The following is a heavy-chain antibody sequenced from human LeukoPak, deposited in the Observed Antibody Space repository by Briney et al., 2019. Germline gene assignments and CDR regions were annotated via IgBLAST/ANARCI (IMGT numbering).Heavy chain of an antibody. D-gene: IGHD5-18*01. CDR2: IFHSGNT. CDR3: ARRDDYTYGYFDY. V-gene: IGHV4-38-2*01. J-gene: IGHJ4*02. Sequence: GSLRLSCAASGFTFSSYGMSWVRQAPGKGLEWIGSIFHSGNTFYNPSLKSRVTISVDTSKNQFSLKLNSVTAADTAVYYCARRDDYTYGYFDYWGQGTLVSVSS. CDR1: GFTFSSYG.